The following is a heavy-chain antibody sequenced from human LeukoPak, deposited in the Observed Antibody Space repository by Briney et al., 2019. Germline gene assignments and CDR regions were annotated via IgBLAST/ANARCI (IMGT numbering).Heavy chain of an antibody. V-gene: IGHV4-39*01. J-gene: IGHJ6*02. D-gene: IGHD2-2*01. CDR3: ARHIFCSTSYYLYYYYGMDV. CDR2: IYYSGST. CDR1: GDSISSSNYF. Sequence: SETLSLTCTVSGDSISSSNYFWGWIRQPPGKGLEWIGSIYYSGSTYYNPSLKSRVTISVDTSKNQFSLKLSSVTAADTAMYYCARHIFCSTSYYLYYYYGMDVWGQGTTVTVSS.